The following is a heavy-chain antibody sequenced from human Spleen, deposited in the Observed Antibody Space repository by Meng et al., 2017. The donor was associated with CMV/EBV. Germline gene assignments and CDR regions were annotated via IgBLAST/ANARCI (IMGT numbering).Heavy chain of an antibody. D-gene: IGHD3-3*01. CDR1: GFTFSSYW. CDR2: ISSSGSTI. V-gene: IGHV3-48*04. CDR3: ARTYYDFWSGYYALNYYYGMDV. Sequence: GGSLRLSCAASGFTFSSYWMSWVRQAPGKGLEWVSYISSSGSTIYYADSVKGRFTISRDNAKNSLYLQMNSLRAEDTAVYYCARTYYDFWSGYYALNYYYGMDVWGQGTTVTVSS. J-gene: IGHJ6*02.